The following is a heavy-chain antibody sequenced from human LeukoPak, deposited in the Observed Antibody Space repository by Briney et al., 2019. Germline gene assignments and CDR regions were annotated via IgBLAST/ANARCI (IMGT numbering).Heavy chain of an antibody. D-gene: IGHD6-13*01. CDR1: GYTFTSYD. J-gene: IGHJ6*02. Sequence: ASVKVSCKASGYTFTSYDINWVRQATGQGLEWMGWMNPNSGNTGYAQKFQGRVTMTRNTSISTAYMELSSLRSEDTAVYYCARESIAAAGTTISYYYGVDVWGQGTTVTVSS. V-gene: IGHV1-8*01. CDR2: MNPNSGNT. CDR3: ARESIAAAGTTISYYYGVDV.